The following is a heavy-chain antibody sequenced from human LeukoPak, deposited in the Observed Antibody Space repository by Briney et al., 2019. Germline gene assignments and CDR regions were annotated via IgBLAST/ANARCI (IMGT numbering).Heavy chain of an antibody. Sequence: SETLSLTCAVYGVSFSGYYWSWIRQPPGKGLEWIGEINHSGSTNYNPSLKSRVTISVDTSKNQFSLTLSSVTAADTAVYYCARYSSSWSPRGFDPWGQGTLVTVSS. V-gene: IGHV4-34*01. D-gene: IGHD6-13*01. CDR1: GVSFSGYY. CDR2: INHSGST. CDR3: ARYSSSWSPRGFDP. J-gene: IGHJ5*02.